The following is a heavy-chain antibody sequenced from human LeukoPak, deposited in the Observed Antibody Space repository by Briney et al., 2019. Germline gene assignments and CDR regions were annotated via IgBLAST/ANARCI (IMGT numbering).Heavy chain of an antibody. CDR1: GSSITRGDY. CDR2: IYHSGST. J-gene: IGHJ6*03. CDR3: ARSAPYYYHYVDV. Sequence: SETLSLTCTVSGSSITRGDYWGWIRQPPGKGLERIGAIYHSGSTYYNPSLKSRVAISVDTSKNQFSLRLTSVSAADTAVYYCARSAPYYYHYVDVWGTGTTVTVSS. V-gene: IGHV4-38-2*02.